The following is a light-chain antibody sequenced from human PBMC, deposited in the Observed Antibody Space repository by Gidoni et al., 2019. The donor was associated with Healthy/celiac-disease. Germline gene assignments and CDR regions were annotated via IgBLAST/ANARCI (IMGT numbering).Light chain of an antibody. CDR3: QSYDSSLGDSGVL. J-gene: IGLJ2*01. CDR2: GNS. CDR1: SPNIGAGYD. V-gene: IGLV1-40*01. Sequence: QSVLTQPPSVSGAPGQRVTISCTGSSPNIGAGYDVPWYQHLPGTAPKLLIYGNSNRPSGVPDRFSGSKSGTSASLAITGLQAEDEADYYCQSYDSSLGDSGVLFGGGTKLTVL.